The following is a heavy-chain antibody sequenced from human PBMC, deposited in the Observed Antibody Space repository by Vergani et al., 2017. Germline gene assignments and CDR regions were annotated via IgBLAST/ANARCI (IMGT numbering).Heavy chain of an antibody. D-gene: IGHD1-26*01. CDR3: AGDPTTKNMGGMDV. CDR1: SGSISSGSYY. CDR2: IFTSGST. Sequence: QVQLQESGPGLVKPSQTLSLTCTVSSGSISSGSYYWSWIRQPAGKGLEWIGRIFTSGSTDYNPSLKSRVTISMDTSKNQFSLKFNSVTAADTAVYYCAGDPTTKNMGGMDVWGQGTTVTVSS. J-gene: IGHJ6*02. V-gene: IGHV4-61*02.